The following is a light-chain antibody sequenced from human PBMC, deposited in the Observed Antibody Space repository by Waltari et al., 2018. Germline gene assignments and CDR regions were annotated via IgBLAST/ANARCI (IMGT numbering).Light chain of an antibody. CDR3: AAWDDSLNGVV. CDR1: SSNIGSHS. Sequence: QSVVTQPPSASGTPGQRVTISCSGSSSNIGSHSVHWYQQLPGTAPKLLIYSNNQWPSGVPDRFSGSKSGTSASLAISGLQSEDEADYYCAAWDDSLNGVVFGGGTKLTVL. J-gene: IGLJ2*01. V-gene: IGLV1-44*01. CDR2: SNN.